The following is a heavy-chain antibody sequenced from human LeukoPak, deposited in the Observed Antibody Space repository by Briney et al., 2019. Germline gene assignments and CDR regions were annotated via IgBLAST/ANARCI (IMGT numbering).Heavy chain of an antibody. Sequence: GGSLRLSCAASGFTFSSYSMNWVRQAPGKGLEWVSFISSSSTYIYYADSVKGRFTISRDNAKNSLYLQMNSLRAEDTAVYYCAREWGDIAMVTVYWGQGTLVTVSA. CDR1: GFTFSSYS. J-gene: IGHJ4*02. CDR2: ISSSSTYI. V-gene: IGHV3-21*01. D-gene: IGHD5-18*01. CDR3: AREWGDIAMVTVY.